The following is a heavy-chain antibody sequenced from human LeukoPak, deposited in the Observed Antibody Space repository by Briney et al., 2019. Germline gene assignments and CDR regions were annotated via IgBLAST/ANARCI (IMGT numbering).Heavy chain of an antibody. Sequence: ASVKVSCKASGYTFTSYYMHWVRQAPGQGLEWMGIINPNGGSTTYAQKFQGRVTMTRDTSTSTAYMELRSLRSDDTAVYYCARDLGRAHKKQLMLYYYYYMDVWGKGTTVTVSS. CDR3: ARDLGRAHKKQLMLYYYYYMDV. V-gene: IGHV1-46*01. D-gene: IGHD6-6*01. J-gene: IGHJ6*03. CDR1: GYTFTSYY. CDR2: INPNGGST.